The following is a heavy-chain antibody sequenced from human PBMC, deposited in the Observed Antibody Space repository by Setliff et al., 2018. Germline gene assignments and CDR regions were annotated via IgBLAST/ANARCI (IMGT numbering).Heavy chain of an antibody. D-gene: IGHD3-3*01. Sequence: LRLSCAASGFTFSSYSMNWVRQAPGKGLEWVSSISSSSSYIYYADSVKGRFTISRDNAKNSLYLQMNSLRAEDTAVYYCARDKLRFLENWFDPWGQGTLVTVS. J-gene: IGHJ5*02. CDR2: ISSSSSYI. V-gene: IGHV3-21*01. CDR3: ARDKLRFLENWFDP. CDR1: GFTFSSYS.